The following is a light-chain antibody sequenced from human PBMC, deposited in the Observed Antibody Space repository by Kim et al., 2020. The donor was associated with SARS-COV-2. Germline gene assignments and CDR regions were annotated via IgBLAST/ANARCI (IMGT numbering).Light chain of an antibody. J-gene: IGKJ1*01. CDR3: QQYSNWPET. Sequence: EIVMTQSPATLSVSPGERATLSCRASQSVSRNLAWYQQKPGQAPSLLIYSTSTRATGIPARFSGSGSGTDFTLNISSLQSEDFAVYYCQQYSNWPETFGRGTKVDIK. V-gene: IGKV3-15*01. CDR1: QSVSRN. CDR2: STS.